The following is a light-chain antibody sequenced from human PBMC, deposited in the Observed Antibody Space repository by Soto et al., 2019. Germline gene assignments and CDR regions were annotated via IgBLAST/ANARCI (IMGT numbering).Light chain of an antibody. CDR3: QQTLSFPPT. Sequence: DIQMTQPPSSVSASVGDRVTITCRASQAIDSWLAWYQQKPGEAPKLLIFTGSLLHSGVPPRFSGSGSGTDFTLTISSLQPEDFETYYCQQTLSFPPTFGQGTKVDIK. CDR1: QAIDSW. J-gene: IGKJ1*01. V-gene: IGKV1-12*01. CDR2: TGS.